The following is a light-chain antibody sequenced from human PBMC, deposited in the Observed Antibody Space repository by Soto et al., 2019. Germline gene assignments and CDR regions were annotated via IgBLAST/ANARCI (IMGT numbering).Light chain of an antibody. Sequence: DIQMTQSPSSLSASVGDRVTITCRASQGIRHYLAWYQQKPGKVPKLLIYAASTLQSGVTSRFSGSGSGTDFTLNISCLQYEDFANYYCQQYYSYTRTFGQGTKVDIK. CDR1: QGIRHY. CDR3: QQYYSYTRT. CDR2: AAS. V-gene: IGKV1-16*01. J-gene: IGKJ1*01.